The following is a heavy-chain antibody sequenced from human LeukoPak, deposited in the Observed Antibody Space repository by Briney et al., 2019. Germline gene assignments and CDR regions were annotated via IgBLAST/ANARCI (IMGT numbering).Heavy chain of an antibody. Sequence: GGSLRLSCAASGFTFSSYAMSWVRQAPGKGLEWVSAISGSGGSTYYAYSVKGRFTISRDNSKNTLYLQMNSLRAEDTAVYYCAKTDSAAPIFDYWGQGTLVTVSS. V-gene: IGHV3-23*01. CDR2: ISGSGGST. CDR3: AKTDSAAPIFDY. J-gene: IGHJ4*02. D-gene: IGHD2-21*01. CDR1: GFTFSSYA.